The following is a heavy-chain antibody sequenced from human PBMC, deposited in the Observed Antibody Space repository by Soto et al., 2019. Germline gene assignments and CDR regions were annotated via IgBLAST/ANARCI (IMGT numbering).Heavy chain of an antibody. Sequence: PSETLSLTCTVSGGSVSSGSYYWSWIRQPPGKGLEWIGYIYYSGSTNYNPSLKSRVTISVDTSKNQFSLKLSSVTAADTAVYYYARGEERYSYGYGSYYYYGMDVWGQGTTVTVSS. J-gene: IGHJ6*02. D-gene: IGHD5-18*01. CDR2: IYYSGST. CDR3: ARGEERYSYGYGSYYYYGMDV. V-gene: IGHV4-61*01. CDR1: GGSVSSGSYY.